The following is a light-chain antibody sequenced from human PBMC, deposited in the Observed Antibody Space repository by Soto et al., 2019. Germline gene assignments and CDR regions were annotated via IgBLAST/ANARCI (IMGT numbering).Light chain of an antibody. Sequence: DIQMTQSPSSLSASVGDRVTITCRASQVIDNYLAWYQQQPGKVPRLLIYAGSVLQAGGPPRFTGSGSGTDFTLTISSLQPEDVATYFCQKYNSAPWTFGQGTKEDIK. J-gene: IGKJ1*01. CDR2: AGS. CDR3: QKYNSAPWT. CDR1: QVIDNY. V-gene: IGKV1-27*01.